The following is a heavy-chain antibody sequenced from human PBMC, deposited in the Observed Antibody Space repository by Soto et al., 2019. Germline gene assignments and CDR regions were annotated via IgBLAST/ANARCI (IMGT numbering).Heavy chain of an antibody. D-gene: IGHD3-10*01. V-gene: IGHV4-39*01. J-gene: IGHJ6*03. CDR2: IYYSGST. Sequence: SETLSLTCTVSGGSISSSSYYWGWIRQPPGKGLEWIGSIYYSGSTYYNPSLKSRVTISVDTSKNQFSLKLSSVTAADTAVYYCATLPGVYYGPGIYYKGEGRDGYDYYMDVWGKGTTVTVSS. CDR3: ATLPGVYYGPGIYYKGEGRDGYDYYMDV. CDR1: GGSISSSSYY.